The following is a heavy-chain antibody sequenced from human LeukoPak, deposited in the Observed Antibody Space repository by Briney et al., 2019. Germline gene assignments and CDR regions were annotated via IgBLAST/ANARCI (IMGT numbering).Heavy chain of an antibody. CDR3: ARDRVARSGSLVY. J-gene: IGHJ4*02. V-gene: IGHV3-74*01. CDR2: IRTDGHDT. Sequence: PGGSLRLSCAASGFSLTNYWMNWVRQAPGKGLVWVSRIRTDGHDTGYADSVKGRFTISRDNAKNTLYLQINSLRDEDTAVYYCARDRVARSGSLVYWGEGTLVTVSS. CDR1: GFSLTNYW. D-gene: IGHD3-10*01.